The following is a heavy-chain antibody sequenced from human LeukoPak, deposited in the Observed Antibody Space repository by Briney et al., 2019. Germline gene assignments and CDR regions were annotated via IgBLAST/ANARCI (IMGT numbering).Heavy chain of an antibody. V-gene: IGHV3-23*01. J-gene: IGHJ1*01. CDR1: GFTFSTYA. Sequence: GGSLRLSCAASGFTFSTYAMSWVRQAPGKGLEWVSTISSGATNTHYADSVKGRFTISRDNSRNTLYLQMSSLRAEDTAVYYCAKYLCSTTTCFRDFQSWGQGTLVTVSS. D-gene: IGHD2-2*01. CDR3: AKYLCSTTTCFRDFQS. CDR2: ISSGATNT.